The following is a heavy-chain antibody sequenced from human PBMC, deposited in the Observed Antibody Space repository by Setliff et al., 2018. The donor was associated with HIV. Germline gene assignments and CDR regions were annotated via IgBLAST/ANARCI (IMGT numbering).Heavy chain of an antibody. V-gene: IGHV3-7*03. CDR3: AAVFTGEPGRSLDY. J-gene: IGHJ4*02. Sequence: GESLKISCVVSGFTFSNYWMSWVRQAPGKGLQWVASIKPDGSDKHYVDPVKGRFTISRDNAENSLYLQMNSLRVEDTAVYYCAAVFTGEPGRSLDYWGQGTPVTVSS. CDR1: GFTFSNYW. CDR2: IKPDGSDK. D-gene: IGHD1-26*01.